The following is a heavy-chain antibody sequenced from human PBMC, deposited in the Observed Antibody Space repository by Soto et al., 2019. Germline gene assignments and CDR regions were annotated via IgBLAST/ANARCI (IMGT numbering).Heavy chain of an antibody. Sequence: EVQLVESGGGLVQPGGSLRLSCAASGFTVSSNYMTWVRQAPGKGLEWVSLIYSGSSSYYADSVKGRFTISRDNSKNTLYLQMNSLRTEDTAVYYCARGKWSVGATSSFAWFDPWGQGTQVTVSS. D-gene: IGHD1-26*01. J-gene: IGHJ5*02. CDR2: IYSGSSS. CDR3: ARGKWSVGATSSFAWFDP. V-gene: IGHV3-66*01. CDR1: GFTVSSNY.